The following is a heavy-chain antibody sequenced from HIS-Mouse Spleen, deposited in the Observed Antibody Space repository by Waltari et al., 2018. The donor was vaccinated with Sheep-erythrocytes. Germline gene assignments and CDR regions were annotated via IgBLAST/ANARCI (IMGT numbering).Heavy chain of an antibody. J-gene: IGHJ4*02. D-gene: IGHD3-22*01. Sequence: QLQLQESGPGLVKPSETLSLTCTVSGGSISSSSYYWGWIRQPPGKGLEWIGSIYYSGSTYYNPSLMSRVTISVDTSKNQFSLKLSSVTAADTAVYYCARLYYYDSSGYYFDYWGQGTLVTVSS. CDR1: GGSISSSSYY. V-gene: IGHV4-39*01. CDR3: ARLYYYDSSGYYFDY. CDR2: IYYSGST.